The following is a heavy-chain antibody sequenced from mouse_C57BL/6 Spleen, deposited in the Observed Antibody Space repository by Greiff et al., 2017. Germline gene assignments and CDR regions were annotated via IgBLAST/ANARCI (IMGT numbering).Heavy chain of an antibody. J-gene: IGHJ3*01. Sequence: EVQLQQSGAELVRPGASVKLSCTASGFNIKDDYMHWVKQRPEQGLEWIGWIDPENGDTEYASKFQGKATITADTSSNTAYLQLSSLTSEDTAVYYCIHYGGFAYWGQGTLVTVSA. CDR2: IDPENGDT. CDR1: GFNIKDDY. V-gene: IGHV14-4*01. CDR3: IHYGGFAY. D-gene: IGHD1-2*01.